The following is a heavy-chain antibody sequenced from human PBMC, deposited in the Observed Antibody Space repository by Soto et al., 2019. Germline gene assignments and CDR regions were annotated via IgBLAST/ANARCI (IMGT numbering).Heavy chain of an antibody. V-gene: IGHV4-59*08. CDR2: IYYSGST. Sequence: LSLTCTVSGGSISSYYWSWIRQPPGKGLEWIGYIYYSGSTNYNPSLKSRVTISVDTSKNQFSLKLSSVTAADTAVYYCAGAAPFCFDPWGQGTLVTVSS. CDR3: AGAAPFCFDP. CDR1: GGSISSYY. J-gene: IGHJ5*02.